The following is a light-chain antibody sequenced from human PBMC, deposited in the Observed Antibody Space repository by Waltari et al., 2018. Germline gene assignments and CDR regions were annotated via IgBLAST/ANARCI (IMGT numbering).Light chain of an antibody. V-gene: IGKV1-39*01. CDR2: AAS. CDR1: QSISTY. J-gene: IGKJ2*01. CDR3: QQSFSTPYT. Sequence: DIQMTQSPSSLSASVGDRVTITCRASQSISTYLNWYQQKPGRAPKLLMYAASSLESGVPSRFGGSGSGTDFTLTISSLQPEDFATYYCQQSFSTPYTFGQGTRLEI.